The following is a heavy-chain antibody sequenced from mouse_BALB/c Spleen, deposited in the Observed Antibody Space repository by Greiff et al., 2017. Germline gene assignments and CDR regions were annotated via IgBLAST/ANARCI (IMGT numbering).Heavy chain of an antibody. CDR2: INPSSGYT. CDR1: GYTFTSYT. D-gene: IGHD2-1*01. CDR3: AREILYGNYPWFAY. J-gene: IGHJ3*01. Sequence: VQGVESAAELARPGASVKMSCKASGYTFTSYTMHWVKQRPGQGLEWIGYINPSSGYTEYNQKFKDKTTLTADKSSSTAYMQLSSLTSEDSAVYYCAREILYGNYPWFAYWGQGTLVTVSA. V-gene: IGHV1-4*02.